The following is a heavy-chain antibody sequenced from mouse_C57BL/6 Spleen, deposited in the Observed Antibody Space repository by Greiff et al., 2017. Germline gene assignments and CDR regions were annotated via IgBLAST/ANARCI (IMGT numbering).Heavy chain of an antibody. D-gene: IGHD1-1*01. CDR1: GFTFSSYA. CDR2: ISDGGSYT. V-gene: IGHV5-4*01. CDR3: ARDGDTVYFYY. Sequence: EVQLLQSVGGLVRPGGSLKLSCAASGFTFSSYAMSWVRQTPEKRLEWVATISDGGSYTYYPANVKGRFTISRDNAKNNLYLQMSHLKSEDTAMDYCARDGDTVYFYYWGQGTTLTVSS. J-gene: IGHJ2*01.